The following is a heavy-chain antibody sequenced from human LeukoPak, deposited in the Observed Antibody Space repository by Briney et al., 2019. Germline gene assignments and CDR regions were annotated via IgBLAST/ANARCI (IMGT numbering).Heavy chain of an antibody. J-gene: IGHJ3*02. V-gene: IGHV3-23*01. CDR2: ISGSGGST. CDR1: GFTFSSYA. D-gene: IGHD6-19*01. Sequence: GGSLRLSCAASGFTFSSYAMSWVRQAPGKGLEWVSAISGSGGSTYYADSVKGRFTISRDNSRNTLYLQMNSLRAEDTAVYYCAKLYSSGWSAFDIWGQGTMVTVSS. CDR3: AKLYSSGWSAFDI.